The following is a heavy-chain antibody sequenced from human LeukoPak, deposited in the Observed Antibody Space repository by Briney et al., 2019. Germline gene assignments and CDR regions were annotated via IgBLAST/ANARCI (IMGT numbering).Heavy chain of an antibody. CDR1: GGSFSGYY. Sequence: SETLSLTCAVYGGSFSGYYWSWIRQPPGKGLEWIGEINHSGSTNYNPSLKSRVTISVDTSKNQFSLKLSSVTAADTAVYYCARGARSYDILIRYSNWGQGTLVTVSS. V-gene: IGHV4-34*01. J-gene: IGHJ4*02. CDR2: INHSGST. D-gene: IGHD3-9*01. CDR3: ARGARSYDILIRYSN.